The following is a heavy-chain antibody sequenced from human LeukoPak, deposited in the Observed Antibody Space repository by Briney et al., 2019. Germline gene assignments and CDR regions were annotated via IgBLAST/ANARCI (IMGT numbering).Heavy chain of an antibody. D-gene: IGHD5-18*01. J-gene: IGHJ4*02. CDR3: AREVDTAMVYIDY. CDR2: IKQDGSEK. Sequence: AGSLRLSCAVSGFTFSSYWMSWVRQAPGKGLEWVANIKQDGSEKYYVDSVKSRFTISRDNAKNSLYLQMNSLTAEDAAVYYCAREVDTAMVYIDYWGQGTLVTVSS. CDR1: GFTFSSYW. V-gene: IGHV3-7*01.